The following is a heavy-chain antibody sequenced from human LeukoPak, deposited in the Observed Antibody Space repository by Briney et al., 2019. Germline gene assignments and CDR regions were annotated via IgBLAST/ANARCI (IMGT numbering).Heavy chain of an antibody. Sequence: PSETLSLTCTVSGDSFSSVTDYWAWIRQPPGKGLEWIASGDYSGGTYYNPSLESRVAISADMSKNQFSLKLSSVTAADTAVYYCARSLPGNMGIIVATGPFDYWGQGTLVTVSS. J-gene: IGHJ4*02. V-gene: IGHV4-39*07. D-gene: IGHD5-12*01. CDR2: GDYSGGT. CDR1: GDSFSSVTDY. CDR3: ARSLPGNMGIIVATGPFDY.